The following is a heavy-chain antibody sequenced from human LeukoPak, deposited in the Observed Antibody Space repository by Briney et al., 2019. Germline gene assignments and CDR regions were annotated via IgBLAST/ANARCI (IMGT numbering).Heavy chain of an antibody. J-gene: IGHJ4*02. CDR2: ISGSGGST. CDR3: ARDGPGWDYDILTGSYYFDY. CDR1: GFTFSSYA. V-gene: IGHV3-23*01. D-gene: IGHD3-9*01. Sequence: GGSLRLSCAASGFTFSSYAMSWVRQAPGKGLEWVSAISGSGGSTYYADSVKGRFTISRDNSKNTLYLQMNSLRAEDTAVYYCARDGPGWDYDILTGSYYFDYWGQGTLVTVSS.